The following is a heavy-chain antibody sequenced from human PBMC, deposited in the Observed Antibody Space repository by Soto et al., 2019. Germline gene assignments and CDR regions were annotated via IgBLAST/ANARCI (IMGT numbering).Heavy chain of an antibody. J-gene: IGHJ4*02. CDR2: IYYSGRT. Sequence: QVQLQESGPGLVKPSQTLSLTCTVSGGSISSGGYFWSWVRQHPGKGLEWIGNIYYSGRTYYNPSIKSRVNISVDTSKNQFSMNLSSVTAADTAVYYCARFAKEENPKVGSWYYFDYWGQGTRVTVSS. CDR1: GGSISSGGYF. V-gene: IGHV4-31*03. D-gene: IGHD6-13*01. CDR3: ARFAKEENPKVGSWYYFDY.